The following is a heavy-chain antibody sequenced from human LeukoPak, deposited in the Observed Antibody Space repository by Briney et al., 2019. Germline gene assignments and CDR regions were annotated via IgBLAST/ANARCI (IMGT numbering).Heavy chain of an antibody. J-gene: IGHJ3*02. CDR2: ISPSGTTT. CDR3: ARDSGHDAFDI. CDR1: GFTFTSYE. V-gene: IGHV3-48*03. Sequence: PGGSLRLSCAASGFTFTSYEINWVRQAPGKGLEWVSHISPSGTTTYYADSVKGRFTISRDNSKNTLYLQMNRLRAEDTAVYYCARDSGHDAFDIWGQGTMVTVSS.